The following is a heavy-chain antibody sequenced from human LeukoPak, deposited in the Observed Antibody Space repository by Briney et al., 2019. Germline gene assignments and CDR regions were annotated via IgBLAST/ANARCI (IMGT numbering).Heavy chain of an antibody. J-gene: IGHJ3*02. V-gene: IGHV3-33*01. CDR1: GFTFSNYA. D-gene: IGHD2-15*01. CDR2: MCYDGSND. CDR3: AREADCSGGNCYRGAFDI. Sequence: GESLRLSCAASGFTFSNYAMHWVRQAPGKGLEWVAVMCYDGSNDYYANSVKGRFAISRDNSKNTVYLQMNSLRAEDTAVYYCAREADCSGGNCYRGAFDIWGQGTMITVSS.